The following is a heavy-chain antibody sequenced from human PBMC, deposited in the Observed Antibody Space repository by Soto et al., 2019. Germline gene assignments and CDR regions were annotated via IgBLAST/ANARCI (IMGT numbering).Heavy chain of an antibody. D-gene: IGHD1-26*01. CDR2: IIPIFGTA. J-gene: IGHJ6*02. CDR3: AKVRYSGPMGYYYGMDV. Sequence: SVKVSCKASRVAFSKFIVTWVRQAPGLGLEWVGGIIPIFGTANYAQKFQGRVTITADESTSTSYMEVNNLRSEDTAVYYCAKVRYSGPMGYYYGMDVWGQGTTVTVSS. V-gene: IGHV1-69*13. CDR1: RVAFSKFI.